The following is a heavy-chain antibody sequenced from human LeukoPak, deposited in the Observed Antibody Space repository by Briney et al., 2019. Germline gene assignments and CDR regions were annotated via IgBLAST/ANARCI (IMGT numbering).Heavy chain of an antibody. CDR2: IDADGSTA. Sequence: PGGSLRLSCAASGITFSYYWMHWVSQAPGKGLVWVSRIDADGSTATYADPVKGRFTISRDNAKNTLYLQMNSLRAEDTAVYYCAREGGYDPFEYWGQGTLVTVSS. D-gene: IGHD5-12*01. CDR3: AREGGYDPFEY. V-gene: IGHV3-74*01. J-gene: IGHJ4*02. CDR1: GITFSYYW.